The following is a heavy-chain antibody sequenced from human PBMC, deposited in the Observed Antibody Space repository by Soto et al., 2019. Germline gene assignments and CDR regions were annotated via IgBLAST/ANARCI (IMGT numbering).Heavy chain of an antibody. CDR3: ARERDTRTGTTSNWFDP. J-gene: IGHJ5*02. CDR2: IYYSGST. V-gene: IGHV4-39*02. CDR1: GGSISSSSYY. Sequence: SEPLSLTCTVSGGSISSSSYYWGCIRQPPGKGLEWIGSIYYSGSTYYNPSLKSRVTISVDTSKNQFSLKLSSVTAADTAVYYCARERDTRTGTTSNWFDPWGQGTLVTVSS. D-gene: IGHD1-1*01.